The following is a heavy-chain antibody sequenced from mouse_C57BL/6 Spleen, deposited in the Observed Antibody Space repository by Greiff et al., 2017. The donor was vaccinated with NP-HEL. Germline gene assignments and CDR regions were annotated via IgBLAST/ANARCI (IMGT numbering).Heavy chain of an antibody. V-gene: IGHV14-4*01. Sequence: EVQLHQSGAELVRPGASVKLSCTASGFNIKDDYMHWVKQRPEQGLEWIGWIDPENGDTEYASKFQGKATITADTSSNTAYLQLSSLTSEDTAVYYCTCLYYGNYDYWGQGTTLTVSS. CDR3: TCLYYGNYDY. CDR2: IDPENGDT. D-gene: IGHD2-1*01. J-gene: IGHJ2*01. CDR1: GFNIKDDY.